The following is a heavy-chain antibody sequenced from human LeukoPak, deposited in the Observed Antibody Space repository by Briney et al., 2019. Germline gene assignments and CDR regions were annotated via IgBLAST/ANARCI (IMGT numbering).Heavy chain of an antibody. Sequence: GGSLRLSCAASGFSFSKDDFYWVRQAPGKGREWFAAIGVTGDTYYADSVQGRFTISREDAANSLYLQMRSLGAGDTALYYCTKEFCGSRAACAGGSYYDFWGRGALVTVSP. CDR2: IGVTGDT. J-gene: IGHJ2*01. CDR1: GFSFSKDD. D-gene: IGHD2-15*01. CDR3: TKEFCGSRAACAGGSYYDF. V-gene: IGHV3-13*01.